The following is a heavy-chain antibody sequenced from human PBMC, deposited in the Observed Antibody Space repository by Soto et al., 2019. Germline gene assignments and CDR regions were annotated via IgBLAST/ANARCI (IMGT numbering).Heavy chain of an antibody. CDR3: AKALCGGFTY. D-gene: IGHD2-21*01. V-gene: IGHV3-23*01. Sequence: EVRLLESGGGLVQPGGSLRLSCAASGFTFSVYATSWVRQAPGKGLEWVSGISGSGDSTHYADSVKGRFTVSRDNSKSMLYLQTNSLRAEDTAIYYCAKALCGGFTYWGQGTLVTVSS. CDR2: ISGSGDST. CDR1: GFTFSVYA. J-gene: IGHJ4*02.